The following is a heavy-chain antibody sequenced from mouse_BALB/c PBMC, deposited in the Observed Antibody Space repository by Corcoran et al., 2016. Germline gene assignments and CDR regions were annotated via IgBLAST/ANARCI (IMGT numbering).Heavy chain of an antibody. CDR3: ARRGSWYFDV. J-gene: IGHJ1*01. CDR2: INTYTGEP. Sequence: QIQLVQSGPELKKTRETVKIYCKASGYIFTNYGMNWVKQAPGKGFKWMGWINTYTGEPTYADDFKGRFAFSLETSARTAYLQINNLKNEDTATYFCARRGSWYFDVWGAGTTVTVSS. V-gene: IGHV9-3-1*01. CDR1: GYIFTNYG.